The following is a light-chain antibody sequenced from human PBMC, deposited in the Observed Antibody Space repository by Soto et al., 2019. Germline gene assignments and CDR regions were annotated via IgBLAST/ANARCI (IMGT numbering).Light chain of an antibody. Sequence: QLVLTQPPSASGSPGQSVTISCTGTSSDVGGYNYVSWYQQHPGKAPKLMIYEVSKRPSGVPDRFSGSKSGNTGSLTVSGLQAEDEADYYCNSYAGSNNCVFGGGTQLTVL. CDR1: SSDVGGYNY. J-gene: IGLJ3*02. CDR3: NSYAGSNNCV. V-gene: IGLV2-8*01. CDR2: EVS.